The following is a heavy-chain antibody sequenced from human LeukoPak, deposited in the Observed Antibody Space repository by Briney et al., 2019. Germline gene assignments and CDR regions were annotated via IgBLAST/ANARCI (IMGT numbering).Heavy chain of an antibody. Sequence: SETLSLTCTVSGGSISSSSYYWGWIRQPPGKGLEWIGSIYYSGSTYYNPSLKSRVTISVDTSKNQFPLKLSSVTAADTAVYYCARDSKDFWSGRAFDPWGQGTLVTVSS. CDR1: GGSISSSSYY. V-gene: IGHV4-39*06. D-gene: IGHD3-3*01. CDR2: IYYSGST. J-gene: IGHJ5*02. CDR3: ARDSKDFWSGRAFDP.